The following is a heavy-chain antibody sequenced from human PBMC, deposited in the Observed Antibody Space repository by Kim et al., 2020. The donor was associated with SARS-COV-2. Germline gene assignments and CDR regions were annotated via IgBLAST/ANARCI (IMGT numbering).Heavy chain of an antibody. CDR2: IYYSGST. V-gene: IGHV4-59*01. J-gene: IGHJ6*02. Sequence: SETLSLTCTVSGGSISSYYWSWIRQPPGKGLEWIGYIYYSGSTNYNPSLKSRVTISVDTSKNQFSLKLSSVTAADTAVYYCARAEYSSSWGYGMDVWGQGTTVTVSS. CDR3: ARAEYSSSWGYGMDV. D-gene: IGHD6-13*01. CDR1: GGSISSYY.